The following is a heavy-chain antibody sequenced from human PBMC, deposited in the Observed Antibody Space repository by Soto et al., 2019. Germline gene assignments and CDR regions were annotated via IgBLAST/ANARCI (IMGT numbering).Heavy chain of an antibody. CDR1: GFTFSSYG. Sequence: GGSLRLSCAASGFTFSSYGMHWVRQAPGKGLEWVAVISYDGSNKYYADSVKGRFTISRDNSKNTLYLQMNSLRAEDTAVYYCAKGVDTAMVNWGQGTLVTVSS. D-gene: IGHD5-18*01. V-gene: IGHV3-30*18. J-gene: IGHJ4*02. CDR2: ISYDGSNK. CDR3: AKGVDTAMVN.